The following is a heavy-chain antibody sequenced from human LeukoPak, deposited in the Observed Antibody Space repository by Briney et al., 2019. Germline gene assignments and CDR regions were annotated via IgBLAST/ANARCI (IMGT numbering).Heavy chain of an antibody. D-gene: IGHD6-13*01. J-gene: IGHJ4*01. Sequence: GGSLRLSCAASGFNFRSYEMNWVRLAPGKGLEWVSYIGSSGTTAYYADSVKGRFTISRDNAKNSLYLQMNSLRAEDTAVYYCARDFSKYYFDYWGHGTLVTVSS. CDR3: ARDFSKYYFDY. V-gene: IGHV3-48*03. CDR1: GFNFRSYE. CDR2: IGSSGTTA.